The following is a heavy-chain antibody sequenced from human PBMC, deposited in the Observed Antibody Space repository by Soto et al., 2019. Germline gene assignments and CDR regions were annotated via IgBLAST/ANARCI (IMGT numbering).Heavy chain of an antibody. CDR1: GGSVRSGSYY. D-gene: IGHD3-22*01. CDR2: IYQSGTT. J-gene: IGHJ4*02. Sequence: SETLSLTCSVSGGSVRSGSYYWTWIRQPPGKGLEWIGYIYQSGTTNYNASLKSRVTISVDTSKNQFFLKLNSVTAADTAVYYCARDSSGRHDYWGQGTLVTVSS. V-gene: IGHV4-61*01. CDR3: ARDSSGRHDY.